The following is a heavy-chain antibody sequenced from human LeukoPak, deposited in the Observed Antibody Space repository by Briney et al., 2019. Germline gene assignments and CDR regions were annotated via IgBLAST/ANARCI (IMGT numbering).Heavy chain of an antibody. V-gene: IGHV3-30*18. J-gene: IGHJ4*02. CDR1: GFTFSSYG. CDR3: AKDRVRYGSGTYPMDY. Sequence: GGSLRLSCAASGFTFSSYGMHWVRQAPGKGLEWVAVISYDGSNKYYADSVKGRFTISRDNSQNTLFLQMNSLRPEDTAVYYCAKDRVRYGSGTYPMDYWGQGTLVTVSS. D-gene: IGHD3-10*01. CDR2: ISYDGSNK.